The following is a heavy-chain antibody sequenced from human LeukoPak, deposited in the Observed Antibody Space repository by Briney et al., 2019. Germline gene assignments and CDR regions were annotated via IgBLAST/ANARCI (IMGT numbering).Heavy chain of an antibody. V-gene: IGHV3-43D*03. CDR2: ISWDGGST. D-gene: IGHD5-18*01. J-gene: IGHJ6*03. CDR1: GFTFDDYA. CDR3: AKARGYSYGYYYYYMDV. Sequence: GGSLRLSCAASGFTFDDYAMHWVRQAPGKGLEWVSLISWDGGSTYYADSVKGRFTISRDNSKNSLYLQMNSLRAEDTAVYYCAKARGYSYGYYYYYMDVWGKGTTVTVSS.